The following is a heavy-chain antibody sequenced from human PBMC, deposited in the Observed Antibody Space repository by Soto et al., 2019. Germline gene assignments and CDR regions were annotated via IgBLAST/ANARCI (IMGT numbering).Heavy chain of an antibody. CDR3: ARDTMYYYGSGSYDGSSYFDY. V-gene: IGHV3-21*01. CDR1: GFTFTSYS. D-gene: IGHD3-10*01. J-gene: IGHJ4*02. CDR2: ISSRTSYI. Sequence: EVQLVEPGGGLVKPGGSLRLSCAASGFTFTSYSMNWVRQAPGKGLEWVSSISSRTSYIHYADSVKGRFTISRDNAKNSLYLQMNSLRAEDTAVYYCARDTMYYYGSGSYDGSSYFDYWGQGTLVTVSS.